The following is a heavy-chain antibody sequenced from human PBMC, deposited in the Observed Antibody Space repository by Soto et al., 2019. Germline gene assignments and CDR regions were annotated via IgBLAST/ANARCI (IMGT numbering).Heavy chain of an antibody. V-gene: IGHV4-59*08. J-gene: IGHJ4*02. D-gene: IGHD3-3*01. CDR1: GGSISSYY. Sequence: SETLSLTCTVSGGSISSYYWSWIRQPPGKGLEWIGYIYYSGSTNYNPSLKSRVTISVDTSRNQFSLKLSSVTAADTAVYHCARQSEAYYDFWSGYPSSYYFDYWGQGTLVAVSS. CDR2: IYYSGST. CDR3: ARQSEAYYDFWSGYPSSYYFDY.